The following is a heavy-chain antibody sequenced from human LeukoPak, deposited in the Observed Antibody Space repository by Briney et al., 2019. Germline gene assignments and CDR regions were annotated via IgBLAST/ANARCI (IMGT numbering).Heavy chain of an antibody. CDR1: GGSISSYY. CDR3: ARVGYSGSYFDY. D-gene: IGHD1-26*01. Sequence: SETLSLTCTVSGGSISSYYWSWIRQPPGKGLEWIGYIYYSGSTNYNPSLKSRVTISVDRSKNQFSLKLSSVTAADTAVYYCARVGYSGSYFDYWGQGTLVTVSS. V-gene: IGHV4-59*08. J-gene: IGHJ4*02. CDR2: IYYSGST.